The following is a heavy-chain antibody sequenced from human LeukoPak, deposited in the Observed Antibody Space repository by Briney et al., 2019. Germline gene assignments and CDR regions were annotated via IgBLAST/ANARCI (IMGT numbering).Heavy chain of an antibody. Sequence: SETLSLTCAVSGYSISSGYYWGWIRQPPGKGLEWIGYIYYSGSTNYNPSLKSRVTISVDTSKNQFSLKLSSVTAADTAVYYCAGSRDKKYYFDYWGQGTLVTVSS. CDR1: GYSISSGYY. D-gene: IGHD1-26*01. J-gene: IGHJ4*02. CDR3: AGSRDKKYYFDY. CDR2: IYYSGST. V-gene: IGHV4-61*01.